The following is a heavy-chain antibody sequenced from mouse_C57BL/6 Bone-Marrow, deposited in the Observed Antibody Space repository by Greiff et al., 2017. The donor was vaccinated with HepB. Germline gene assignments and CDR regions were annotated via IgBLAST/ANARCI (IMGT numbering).Heavy chain of an antibody. CDR1: GYTFTDYY. CDR3: ARRRLRREGCFDY. D-gene: IGHD2-4*01. CDR2: IYPGSGNT. V-gene: IGHV1-76*01. J-gene: IGHJ2*01. Sequence: QVQLQQSGAELVRPGASVKLSCKASGYTFTDYYINWVKQRPGQGLEWIARIYPGSGNTYYNEKFKGKATLTAEKSSSTAYMQLSSLTSEDSAVYFCARRRLRREGCFDYWGQGTTLTVSS.